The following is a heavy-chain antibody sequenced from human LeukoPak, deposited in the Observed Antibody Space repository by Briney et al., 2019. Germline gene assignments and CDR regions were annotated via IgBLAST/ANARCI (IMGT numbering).Heavy chain of an antibody. V-gene: IGHV4-61*02. CDR3: ARQTFGVLYFDS. Sequence: SETLSLTCVVSGGSISRGSYYWNWIRQPAGKGLEWMGRIYNSGSTNYNPSLKSRVTISADMSRSQLSLLLTSVTAADTAVYYCARQTFGVLYFDSWGLGTLVIVSS. CDR1: GGSISRGSYY. D-gene: IGHD3-10*01. CDR2: IYNSGST. J-gene: IGHJ4*02.